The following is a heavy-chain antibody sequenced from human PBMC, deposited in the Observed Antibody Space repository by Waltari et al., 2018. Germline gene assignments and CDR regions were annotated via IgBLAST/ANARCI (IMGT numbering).Heavy chain of an antibody. CDR3: ARYSSGWSKWYFDL. D-gene: IGHD6-19*01. CDR1: GFTFSSYW. Sequence: EVQLVESGGGLVQPGGSLRLPCAASGFTFSSYWMSWVRQAPGKGLEWVANIKQVGSEKYYVDSVKGRFTISRDNAKNSLYLQMNILRAEDTAVYYCARYSSGWSKWYFDLWGRGTLVTVSS. J-gene: IGHJ2*01. CDR2: IKQVGSEK. V-gene: IGHV3-7*01.